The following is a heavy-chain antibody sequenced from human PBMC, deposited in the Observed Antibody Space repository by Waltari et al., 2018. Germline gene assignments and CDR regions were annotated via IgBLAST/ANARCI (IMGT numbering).Heavy chain of an antibody. CDR3: ARDRGITIFGVATYYYYYGMDV. CDR1: GYTFTGYY. Sequence: QVQLVQSGAEVKKPGASVKVSCKASGYTFTGYYMHWVRQAPGQGLEWMGWINPNSGGTNYAQKFQGRVTMTRDTSISTAYMELSRLRSDDTAVYYCARDRGITIFGVATYYYYYGMDVWGQGTTVTVSS. CDR2: INPNSGGT. D-gene: IGHD3-3*01. J-gene: IGHJ6*02. V-gene: IGHV1-2*02.